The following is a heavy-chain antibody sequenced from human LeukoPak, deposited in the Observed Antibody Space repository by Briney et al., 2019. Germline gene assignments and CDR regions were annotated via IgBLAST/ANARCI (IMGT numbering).Heavy chain of an antibody. CDR3: AREYGDYFDY. Sequence: SETLSLTCTVSGGSISSYYWSWIRQPPGKGLEWIGYIYYSGSTNYNPSLESRVTISVDTSKNQFSLKLSSVTAADTAVYYCAREYGDYFDYWGQGTLVTVSS. CDR2: IYYSGST. J-gene: IGHJ4*02. CDR1: GGSISSYY. D-gene: IGHD4-17*01. V-gene: IGHV4-59*01.